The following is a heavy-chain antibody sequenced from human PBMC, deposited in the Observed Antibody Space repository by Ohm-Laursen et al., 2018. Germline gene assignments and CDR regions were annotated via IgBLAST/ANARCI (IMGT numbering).Heavy chain of an antibody. CDR2: ISWNSGSI. J-gene: IGHJ6*02. Sequence: TLSLTWPVSGGSISSGGYYWSWVRQAPGKGLEWVSGISWNSGSIGYADSVKGRFTISRDNAKNSLYLQMNSLRAEDTALYYCAKAGSGTMEGYHYGMDVWGQGTTVTVSS. V-gene: IGHV3-9*01. CDR3: AKAGSGTMEGYHYGMDV. D-gene: IGHD1-7*01. CDR1: GGSISSGGYY.